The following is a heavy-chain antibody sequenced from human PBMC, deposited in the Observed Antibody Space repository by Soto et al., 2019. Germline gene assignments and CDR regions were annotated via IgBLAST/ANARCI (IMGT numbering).Heavy chain of an antibody. J-gene: IGHJ6*02. Sequence: SETLSLTCTVSGGSISSGGYYWSWIRQHPGKGLEWIGHIYYSGSTYYNPSLKSRVTISVDTSKNQFSLKLSSVTAADTAVYYCAKSYDFWSGRTRYYYYGMDVWGQGTTVTVSS. D-gene: IGHD3-3*01. CDR1: GGSISSGGYY. V-gene: IGHV4-31*03. CDR3: AKSYDFWSGRTRYYYYGMDV. CDR2: IYYSGST.